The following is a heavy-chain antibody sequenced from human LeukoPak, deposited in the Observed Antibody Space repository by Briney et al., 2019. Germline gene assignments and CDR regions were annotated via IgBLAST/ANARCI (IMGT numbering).Heavy chain of an antibody. CDR1: GFTLSTYG. V-gene: IGHV3-30*18. CDR2: ISYDGSNK. D-gene: IGHD6-19*01. CDR3: AKDRIGVAAPKAYFDY. J-gene: IGHJ4*02. Sequence: GGSLRLSCAASGFTLSTYGMHWVRQAPGKGLEWVAVISYDGSNKYYVDSVKGRFTISRDNPKNTLYLQMNSLRDEDTAVYYCAKDRIGVAAPKAYFDYWGQGTLVTVSS.